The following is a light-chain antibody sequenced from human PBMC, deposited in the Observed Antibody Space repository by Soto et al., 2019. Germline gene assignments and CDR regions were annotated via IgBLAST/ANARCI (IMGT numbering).Light chain of an antibody. CDR3: QQYYIYPPT. Sequence: AIRMTQSPSSFSASTGDRVTITCRASQSIGTYFAWYQQIPGSPPKLLIFAASTLQRGVPSRFSGSGSGTDFTLTISCLQSEDFATYYCQQYYIYPPTFGGGTKVEIK. CDR1: QSIGTY. V-gene: IGKV1-8*01. J-gene: IGKJ4*01. CDR2: AAS.